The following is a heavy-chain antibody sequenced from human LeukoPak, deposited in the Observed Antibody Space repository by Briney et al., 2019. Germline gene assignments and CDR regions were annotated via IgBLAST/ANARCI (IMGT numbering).Heavy chain of an antibody. CDR2: MNPNSGNT. Sequence: ASVKVSCKASGYTFTSYDINWVRQATGQGLEWMGWMNPNSGNTGYAQKFQGRVTITRNTSISTAYMELSSLRSEDTAVYYCARHLYSSSSGGFDYWGQGTLVTVSS. CDR1: GYTFTSYD. CDR3: ARHLYSSSSGGFDY. D-gene: IGHD6-6*01. J-gene: IGHJ4*02. V-gene: IGHV1-8*03.